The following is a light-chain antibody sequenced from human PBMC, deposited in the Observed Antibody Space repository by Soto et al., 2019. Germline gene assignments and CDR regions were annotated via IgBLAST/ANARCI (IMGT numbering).Light chain of an antibody. CDR2: GAS. Sequence: EIVLTQSPGTLSLSPGERATLSCRASQSLSAFLAWYPQQPGQAPRLLIYGASTRATGIPDRFSGSGSGTDFTLTISRLEPEDFGVYYCQQYGFSPMYTFGQGTKLEI. J-gene: IGKJ2*01. V-gene: IGKV3-20*01. CDR1: QSLSAF. CDR3: QQYGFSPMYT.